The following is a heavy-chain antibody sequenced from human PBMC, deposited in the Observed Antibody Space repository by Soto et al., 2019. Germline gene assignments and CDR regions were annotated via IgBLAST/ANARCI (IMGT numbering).Heavy chain of an antibody. CDR2: IWYDGNNK. CDR1: GFTFSSYG. Sequence: GGSLRLSCAASGFTFSSYGMHWVRQAPGKGLEWVAVIWYDGNNKYYADSVKGRFTISRDNSKNTLYLQMNSLRAEDTAVYYCARDYPQNTVTTLLLDYWGQGTLVTVSS. J-gene: IGHJ4*02. CDR3: ARDYPQNTVTTLLLDY. V-gene: IGHV3-33*01. D-gene: IGHD4-17*01.